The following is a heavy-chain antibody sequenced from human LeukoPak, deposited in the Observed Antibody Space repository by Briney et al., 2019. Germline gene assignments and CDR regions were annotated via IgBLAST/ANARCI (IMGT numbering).Heavy chain of an antibody. CDR1: GFTVSDNY. V-gene: IGHV3-21*01. J-gene: IGHJ4*02. Sequence: PGGSLRLSCAASGFTVSDNYMSWVRQAPGKGLEWVSSISSSSSYIYYADSVKGRFTISRDNAKNSLYLQMNSLRAEDTAVYYCAREGVAAARDYWGQGTLVTVSS. CDR3: AREGVAAARDY. D-gene: IGHD6-13*01. CDR2: ISSSSSYI.